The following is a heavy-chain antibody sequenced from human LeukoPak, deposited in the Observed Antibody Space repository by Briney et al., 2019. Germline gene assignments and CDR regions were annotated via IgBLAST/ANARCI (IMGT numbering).Heavy chain of an antibody. CDR1: GHTFDSYW. J-gene: IGHJ5*02. CDR2: LHPTDSDT. D-gene: IGHD3-22*01. Sequence: GESLKISCKASGHTFDSYWIGRVRQTPGRGLEGMGILHPTDSDTVYNPLQGQVTTSVNKSTRTVNPQCSSLPASDSAIYYGARRYFYSTEFDPWGQGTLVTVSS. CDR3: ARRYFYSTEFDP. V-gene: IGHV5-51*01.